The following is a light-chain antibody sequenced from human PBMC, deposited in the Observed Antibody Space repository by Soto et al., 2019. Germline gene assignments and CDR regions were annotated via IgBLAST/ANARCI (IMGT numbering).Light chain of an antibody. V-gene: IGLV2-23*01. CDR3: SSFAGSDTVI. Sequence: QSVVTQPPSVSGAPGQRVTISCTGTSSNLGSYNLVSWYQQHPGKPPKLLIYEGSKRPSGVSDRFSGSKSGNMASLTISGLQAEEEADYYCSSFAGSDTVIFGGGTKLTVL. CDR1: SSNLGSYNL. J-gene: IGLJ2*01. CDR2: EGS.